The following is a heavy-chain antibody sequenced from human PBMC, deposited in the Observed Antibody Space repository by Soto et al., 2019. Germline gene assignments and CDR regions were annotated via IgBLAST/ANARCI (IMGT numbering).Heavy chain of an antibody. J-gene: IGHJ5*02. CDR3: AREIRGYSGYDLRGVWFDP. Sequence: SETLSLTCTASGGSISSGDYYWSWIRQPPGKGLEWIGYIYYSGSTYYNPSLKSRVTISVDTSKNQFSLKLSSVTAADTAVYYCAREIRGYSGYDLRGVWFDPWGQGTLVTVSS. CDR1: GGSISSGDYY. V-gene: IGHV4-30-4*01. CDR2: IYYSGST. D-gene: IGHD5-12*01.